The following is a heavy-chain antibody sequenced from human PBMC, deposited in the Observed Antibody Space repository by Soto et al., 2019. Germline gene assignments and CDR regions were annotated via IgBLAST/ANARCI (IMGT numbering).Heavy chain of an antibody. CDR1: GFPFSSYS. V-gene: IGHV3-73*01. D-gene: IGHD3-3*01. J-gene: IGHJ6*03. CDR3: TRRLGVDYYYYYMDV. Sequence: VGSMILFCAASGFPFSSYSMSWVRTASGKGLEWVGRIRSKANSYATAYAASVKGRFTISRDDSKNTAYLQMNSLKTEDTAVYYCTRRLGVDYYYYYMDVWGKGTTVTVSS. CDR2: IRSKANSYAT.